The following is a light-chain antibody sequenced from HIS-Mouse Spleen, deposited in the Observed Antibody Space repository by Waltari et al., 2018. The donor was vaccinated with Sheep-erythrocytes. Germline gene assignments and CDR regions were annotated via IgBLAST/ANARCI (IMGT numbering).Light chain of an antibody. CDR1: SSDVGGYNY. J-gene: IGLJ1*01. CDR3: CSYAGSYNHV. V-gene: IGLV2-11*01. Sequence: QSALTQPRSVSGSPGQSVTISCTGTSSDVGGYNYVSWYQHHPGKAPKLMIYDVSKRPAGVPVRFSGSKSGNTASLTISGLQAEDEADYYCCSYAGSYNHVFATGTKVTVL. CDR2: DVS.